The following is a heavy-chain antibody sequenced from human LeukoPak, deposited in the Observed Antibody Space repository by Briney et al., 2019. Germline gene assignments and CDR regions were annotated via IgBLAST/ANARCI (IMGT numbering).Heavy chain of an antibody. J-gene: IGHJ1*01. CDR3: AREVGQQLPRGYFQH. V-gene: IGHV3-30-3*01. CDR1: GFTFSSYA. D-gene: IGHD6-13*01. Sequence: GGSLRLSCAASGFTFSSYAMHWVRQAPGKGPEWVAVISYDGSNKYYADSVKGRFTISRDNSKNTLYLQMNSLRAEDTAVYYCAREVGQQLPRGYFQHWGQGTLVTVSS. CDR2: ISYDGSNK.